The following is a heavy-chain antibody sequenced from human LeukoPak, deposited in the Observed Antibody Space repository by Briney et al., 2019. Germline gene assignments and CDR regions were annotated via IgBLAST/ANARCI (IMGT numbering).Heavy chain of an antibody. J-gene: IGHJ5*02. D-gene: IGHD3-10*01. CDR1: DDSITSSY. V-gene: IGHV4-59*01. Sequence: SETLSLTCTVSDDSITSSYWSWIRQAPGTGLEWIGYSSNSGVSNYKPSLRGRVTMSVDTSKNQFSLMLSSVTAADTAAYYCARHGSWYNYFDPWGQGTLVIVSS. CDR2: SSNSGVS. CDR3: ARHGSWYNYFDP.